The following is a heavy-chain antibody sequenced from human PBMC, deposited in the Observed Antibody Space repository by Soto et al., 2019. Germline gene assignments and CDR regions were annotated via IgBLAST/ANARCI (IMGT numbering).Heavy chain of an antibody. Sequence: GGSLRLSCAASGFTFSGYSMNWVRQAPGKGLEGVSYISSSSSTIYYADSVKGRFTISRDNAKNSLYLQMNSLRAEDTAVYYCARDIIFGSYYYYGMDVWGQGTTVTGSS. J-gene: IGHJ6*02. V-gene: IGHV3-48*04. D-gene: IGHD3-10*01. CDR1: GFTFSGYS. CDR2: ISSSSSTI. CDR3: ARDIIFGSYYYYGMDV.